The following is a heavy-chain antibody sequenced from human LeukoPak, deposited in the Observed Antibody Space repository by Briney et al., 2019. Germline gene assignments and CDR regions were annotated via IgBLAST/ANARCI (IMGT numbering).Heavy chain of an antibody. CDR1: GFTFSSYA. CDR2: ISGSGGST. CDR3: AKDPEWELLPFDY. D-gene: IGHD1-26*01. J-gene: IGHJ4*02. V-gene: IGHV3-23*01. Sequence: PGGFLRLSCAASGFTFSSYAMSWVRQAPGKGLEWVSAISGSGGSTYYADSEKGRFTTSRDNSKNTLYLQMNSLRAEDTAVYYCAKDPEWELLPFDYWGQGTLVTVSS.